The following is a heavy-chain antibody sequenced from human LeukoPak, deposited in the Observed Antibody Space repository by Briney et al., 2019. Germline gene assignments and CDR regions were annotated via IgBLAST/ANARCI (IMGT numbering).Heavy chain of an antibody. CDR3: ATDRYGDGFAHFDY. CDR1: GYTFTTYA. J-gene: IGHJ4*02. V-gene: IGHV1-2*02. Sequence: ASVKVSFKSSGYTFTTYAMHWVRQAPGQGLEWMGWITPSGGTNYPQKFQGRVAITRDTSITTAYMDLSRLTSDDTAVYYCATDRYGDGFAHFDYWGQGALVTVSS. CDR2: ITPSGGT. D-gene: IGHD5-24*01.